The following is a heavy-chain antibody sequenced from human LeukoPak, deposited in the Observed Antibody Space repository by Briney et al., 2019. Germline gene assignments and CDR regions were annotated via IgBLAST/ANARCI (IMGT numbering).Heavy chain of an antibody. CDR1: GYPFTSYY. J-gene: IGHJ4*02. CDR3: ARDWELGF. Sequence: ASVKVSCKASGYPFTSYYMHWVRQAPEQGLEWMGTINPTGDSTINAQKFQGRVTMTRDTSTSTVYMELNSLRSEDTAVYYCARDWELGFWGQGTLVTVSS. CDR2: INPTGDST. D-gene: IGHD3-10*01. V-gene: IGHV1-46*01.